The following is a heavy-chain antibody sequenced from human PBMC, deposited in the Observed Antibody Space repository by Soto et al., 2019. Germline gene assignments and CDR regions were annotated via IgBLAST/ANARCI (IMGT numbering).Heavy chain of an antibody. CDR1: GFTFNSYA. J-gene: IGHJ4*02. CDR2: TSYNGGNK. Sequence: QVHLVESGGGVVQPGGSLRLSCAASGFTFNSYAMHWVRQAPGKGLEWVAVTSYNGGNKYYADSVKGRFTISRDESKNTLHLQINSLTSEDTAVYYCARDSSPWYTNDWYLGHWGQGTLVTVSS. CDR3: ARDSSPWYTNDWYLGH. V-gene: IGHV3-30-3*01. D-gene: IGHD2-8*01.